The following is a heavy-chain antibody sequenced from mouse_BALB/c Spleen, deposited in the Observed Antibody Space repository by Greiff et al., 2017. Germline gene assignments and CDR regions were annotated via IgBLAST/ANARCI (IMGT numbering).Heavy chain of an antibody. D-gene: IGHD4-1*01. CDR2: IRNKANGYTT. J-gene: IGHJ4*01. CDR1: GFTFTDYY. V-gene: IGHV7-3*02. Sequence: EVQVVESGGGLVQPGGSLRLSCATSGFTFTDYYMSWVRQPPGKALEWLGFIRNKANGYTTEYSASVKGRFTISRDNSKSILYLQMNTLRAEDSATYYCARDISGTDYAMDYWGQGTSVTVSS. CDR3: ARDISGTDYAMDY.